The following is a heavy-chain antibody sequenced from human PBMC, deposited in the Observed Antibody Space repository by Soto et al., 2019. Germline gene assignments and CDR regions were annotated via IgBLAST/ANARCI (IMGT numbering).Heavy chain of an antibody. D-gene: IGHD3-10*01. CDR3: ARGRRITMVRGVIANTNWFDP. J-gene: IGHJ5*02. V-gene: IGHV4-31*03. CDR2: IYYSGST. CDR1: GGSISSGGYY. Sequence: PSETLSLTCTVSGGSISSGGYYWSWIRQHPGKGLEWIGYIYYSGSTYYNPSLKSRVTISVDTSKNQFSLKLSSVTAADTAVYYCARGRRITMVRGVIANTNWFDPWGQGTLVTVSS.